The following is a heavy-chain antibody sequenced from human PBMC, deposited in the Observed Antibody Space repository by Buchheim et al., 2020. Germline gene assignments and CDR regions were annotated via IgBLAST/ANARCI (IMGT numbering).Heavy chain of an antibody. D-gene: IGHD6-13*01. J-gene: IGHJ4*02. Sequence: QVRLQESGPGLVKPSEILSLTCSVSGGSVNPYCWNWIRQPPGKGLEWIGYVYYNGVTNYNPSLKSRVVISVDTSKNQFSLKVTSVTAADTAVYYCARGLATPAYTSGDFDSWGQGTL. CDR2: VYYNGVT. CDR1: GGSVNPYC. V-gene: IGHV4-59*02. CDR3: ARGLATPAYTSGDFDS.